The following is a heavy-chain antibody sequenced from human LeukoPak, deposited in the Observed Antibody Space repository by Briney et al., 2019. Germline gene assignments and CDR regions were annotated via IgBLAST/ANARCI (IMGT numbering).Heavy chain of an antibody. CDR1: GFTFSSYG. V-gene: IGHV3-23*01. CDR2: ISGSSGST. Sequence: GGTLRLSCAASGFTFSSYGMNWVRQAPGKGLEWVSIISGSSGSTHYADSVKGRFTISRDNSKNTLYLQMNSLRAEDTAVYYCAKGDFNILTGYSYYYYMDVWGKGTTVTISS. J-gene: IGHJ6*03. D-gene: IGHD3-9*01. CDR3: AKGDFNILTGYSYYYYMDV.